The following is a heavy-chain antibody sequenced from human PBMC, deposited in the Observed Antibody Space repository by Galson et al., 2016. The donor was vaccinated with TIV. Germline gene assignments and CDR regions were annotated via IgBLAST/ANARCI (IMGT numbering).Heavy chain of an antibody. CDR2: IDWDDDK. Sequence: PALVKPTQTLTLTCSFSGFSLTTGGMRVSWIRQPPGKALEWLARIDWDDDKFYSTSLRTRLTISKDTSKNQVVLTMTNMDPVDTATYYCAHHGYNNFFAYWGQGTLVTVSS. CDR1: GFSLTTGGMR. CDR3: AHHGYNNFFAY. J-gene: IGHJ4*02. V-gene: IGHV2-70*04. D-gene: IGHD5-24*01.